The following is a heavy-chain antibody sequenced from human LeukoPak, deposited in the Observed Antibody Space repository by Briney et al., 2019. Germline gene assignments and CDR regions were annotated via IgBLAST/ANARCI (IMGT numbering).Heavy chain of an antibody. V-gene: IGHV3-21*01. CDR2: ISSSSYI. J-gene: IGHJ4*02. D-gene: IGHD3-22*01. CDR1: GFTFSSYS. Sequence: PGGSLRLSCAASGFTFSSYSMNWVRQAPGKGLEWVSSISSSSYIYYADSVKGQFTISRDNAKNSLYLQMNSLRAEDTAVYYCARRYYYDSSGYGPLDYWGQGTLVTVSS. CDR3: ARRYYYDSSGYGPLDY.